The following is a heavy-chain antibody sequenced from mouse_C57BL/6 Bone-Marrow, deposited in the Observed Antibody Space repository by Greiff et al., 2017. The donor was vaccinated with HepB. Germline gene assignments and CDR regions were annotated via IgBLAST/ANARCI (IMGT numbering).Heavy chain of an antibody. Sequence: DVKLVESGGGLVKPGGSLKLSCAASGFTFSSYAMSWVRQTPEKRLEWVATISDGGSYTYYPDNVKGRFTISRDNAKNNLYLQMSHLKSEDTAMYYCAKDGYYPVYSDYWGQGTTLTVSS. CDR3: AKDGYYPVYSDY. J-gene: IGHJ2*01. CDR2: ISDGGSYT. CDR1: GFTFSSYA. V-gene: IGHV5-4*01. D-gene: IGHD2-3*01.